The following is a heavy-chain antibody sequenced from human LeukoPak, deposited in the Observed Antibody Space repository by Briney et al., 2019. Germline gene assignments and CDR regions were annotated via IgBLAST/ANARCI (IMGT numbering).Heavy chain of an antibody. CDR2: INSASGST. Sequence: ASVKVSCKASGFTFTKFYFHWVRQAPGQGLEWMGIINSASGSTTYAQKLQGRVTMTRDMSTSTVYMELSSLRSEDTAVYFCARDLNPLTFGMRAFDIWGQGTMVTASS. V-gene: IGHV1-46*01. CDR1: GFTFTKFY. J-gene: IGHJ3*02. D-gene: IGHD3-10*01. CDR3: ARDLNPLTFGMRAFDI.